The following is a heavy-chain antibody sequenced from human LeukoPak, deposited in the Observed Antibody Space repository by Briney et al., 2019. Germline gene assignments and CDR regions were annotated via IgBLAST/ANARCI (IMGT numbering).Heavy chain of an antibody. CDR2: ISGSGGST. D-gene: IGHD3-22*01. CDR1: GFTFSSYA. V-gene: IGHV3-23*01. CDR3: AKVLWDYYDSSGYSNWFDP. J-gene: IGHJ5*02. Sequence: GGSLRLSCAASGFTFSSYAMSWVRQAPGKGLEWVSAISGSGGSTYYADSVKGRFTISRDNSKNTLYLQMNSLRAEDTAVYYCAKVLWDYYDSSGYSNWFDPWGQGTLVTVSS.